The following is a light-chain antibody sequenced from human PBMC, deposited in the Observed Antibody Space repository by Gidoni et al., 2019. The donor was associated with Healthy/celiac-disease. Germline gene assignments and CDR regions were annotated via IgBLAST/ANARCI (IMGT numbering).Light chain of an antibody. CDR3: MRATRRPPVIT. CDR1: QSLVYSDGNTY. V-gene: IGKV2-30*01. CDR2: KVS. J-gene: IGKJ5*01. Sequence: EVVMTQSPLSLPVTLGQPASISCRSSQSLVYSDGNTYLNWFHQRPGQSPRRLIYKVSNRDSGGPDRFSGSGSGYGFTLTISRVGAEDVGVYYCMRATRRPPVITFGPGTRLEIK.